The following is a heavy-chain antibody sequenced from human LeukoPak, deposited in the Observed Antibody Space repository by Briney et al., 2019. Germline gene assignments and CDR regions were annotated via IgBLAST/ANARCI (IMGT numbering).Heavy chain of an antibody. V-gene: IGHV4-34*01. Sequence: SETLSLTCAVYGGSFSGYYWSWIRQPPGKGLEWIGEINHSGSTNYNPSLKSRVTISVDTSKNQFSLRLSSVTAADTAVYYCARGLLEYYFDYWGRGTLVTVSS. CDR1: GGSFSGYY. D-gene: IGHD1-1*01. CDR3: ARGLLEYYFDY. J-gene: IGHJ4*02. CDR2: INHSGST.